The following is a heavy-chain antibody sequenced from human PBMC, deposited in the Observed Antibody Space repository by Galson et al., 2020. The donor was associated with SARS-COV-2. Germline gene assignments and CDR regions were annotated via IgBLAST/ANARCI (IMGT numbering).Heavy chain of an antibody. CDR2: IKQDGSEK. D-gene: IGHD6-13*01. CDR3: ARDSLAAAGTGTPNYYGMDV. CDR1: GFTFSSYW. J-gene: IGHJ6*02. V-gene: IGHV3-7*01. Sequence: TGGSLRLSCAASGFTFSSYWMSWVRQAPGKGLEWVANIKQDGSEKYYVDSVKGRFTISRDNAKNSLYLQMNSLRAKDTAVYYCARDSLAAAGTGTPNYYGMDVWGQGTTVTVSS.